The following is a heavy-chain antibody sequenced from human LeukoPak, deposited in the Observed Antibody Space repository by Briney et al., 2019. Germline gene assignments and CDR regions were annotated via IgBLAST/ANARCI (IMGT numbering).Heavy chain of an antibody. CDR2: IGNAGDT. D-gene: IGHD5-18*01. CDR1: GFTFSSYD. Sequence: PGGSLRLSCAASGFTFSSYDMHWVRQATGKGLEWVSVIGNAGDTYHPGSVKGRFTISRDNSKNTLYLQMNSLRAEDTAVYYCAKVLRVDTAINFMNDRRLLALDYWGQGTLVTVSS. V-gene: IGHV3-13*01. J-gene: IGHJ4*02. CDR3: AKVLRVDTAINFMNDRRLLALDY.